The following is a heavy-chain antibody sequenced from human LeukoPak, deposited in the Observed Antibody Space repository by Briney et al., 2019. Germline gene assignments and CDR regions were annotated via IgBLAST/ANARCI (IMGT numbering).Heavy chain of an antibody. CDR2: INHSGST. CDR1: GGSFSGYY. CDR3: ARERRGAMVIENGLGFQMYYFDY. J-gene: IGHJ4*02. D-gene: IGHD5-18*01. Sequence: SETLSLTCAVYGGSFSGYYWSWIRQPPGKGLEWIGEINHSGSTNYNPSLKSRVTISVDTSKNQFSLKLSSVTAADTAVYYCARERRGAMVIENGLGFQMYYFDYWGQGTLVTVSS. V-gene: IGHV4-34*01.